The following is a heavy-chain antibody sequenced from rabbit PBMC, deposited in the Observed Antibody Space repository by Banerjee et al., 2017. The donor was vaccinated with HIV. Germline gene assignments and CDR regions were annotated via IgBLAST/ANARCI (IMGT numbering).Heavy chain of an antibody. D-gene: IGHD4-1*01. CDR2: IYTGTSGNT. CDR1: GFTISSSYW. Sequence: QEQLVESGGGLVQPEGSLTLTCTASGFTISSSYWICWVRQAPGKGLEWIACIYTGTSGNTYYASWAKCRFTISKTSSTTVTLQMTSLTAADTATYFCARDLAGVIGWNFDLWGPGTLVTVS. V-gene: IGHV1S45*01. J-gene: IGHJ4*01. CDR3: ARDLAGVIGWNFDL.